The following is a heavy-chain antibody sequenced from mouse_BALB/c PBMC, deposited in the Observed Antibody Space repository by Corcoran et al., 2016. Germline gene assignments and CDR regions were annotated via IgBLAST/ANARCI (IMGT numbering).Heavy chain of an antibody. J-gene: IGHJ3*01. V-gene: IGHV14-3*02. CDR3: APNYYGSEGFAY. CDR1: GFNIKDTY. Sequence: EVQLQQSGAELVKPGASVKLSCTASGFNIKDTYMHWVKQRPEQGLEWIGRIDPANGNTKYDPKFQGKATITADTSSNTAYLQLSSLTSEDTAVYYCAPNYYGSEGFAYWGQGTLVTVSA. D-gene: IGHD1-1*01. CDR2: IDPANGNT.